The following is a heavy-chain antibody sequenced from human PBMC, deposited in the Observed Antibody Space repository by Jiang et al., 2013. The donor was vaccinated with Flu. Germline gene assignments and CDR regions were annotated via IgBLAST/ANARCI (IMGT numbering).Heavy chain of an antibody. D-gene: IGHD3-10*01. CDR2: INPYNGNT. V-gene: IGHV1-18*01. CDR3: ARLWFGELFDAFDI. CDR1: GYTFTTFG. J-gene: IGHJ3*02. Sequence: KASGYTFTTFGIHWVRQAPGQGLEWMGWINPYNGNTNYAQKLQGRVTMTTDTSTSTAYMELRSLRSDDTAVYYCARLWFGELFDAFDIWGQGTMVTVSS.